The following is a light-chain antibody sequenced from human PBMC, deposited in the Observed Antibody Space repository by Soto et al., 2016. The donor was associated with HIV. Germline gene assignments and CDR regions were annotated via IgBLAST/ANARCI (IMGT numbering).Light chain of an antibody. J-gene: IGKJ1*01. CDR1: QSLIHSNGYKY. CDR2: LGS. V-gene: IGKV2-28*01. CDR3: MQALQTPRT. Sequence: DIVMTQSPLSLPVTPGEPASISCRSSQSLIHSNGYKYLDWYVQKPGQSPQVLMYLGSTRASGVPDRFSGSGSGTDFTLNISRVEAEDAGIYYCMQALQTPRTFGQGTKLEIK.